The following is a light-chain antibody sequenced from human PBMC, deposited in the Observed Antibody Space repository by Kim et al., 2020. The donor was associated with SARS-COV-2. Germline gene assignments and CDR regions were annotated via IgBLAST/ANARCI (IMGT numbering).Light chain of an antibody. Sequence: GQQVTISCSGSMSNMGKNYVYWDQELPGTAPKLLFYDNNERPSGIPDRFYGSKAGTSATLGITGLQTGDEADYYCGTCDSSLSAVVFGGGTQLTVL. V-gene: IGLV1-51*01. CDR1: MSNMGKNY. CDR2: DNN. J-gene: IGLJ2*01. CDR3: GTCDSSLSAVV.